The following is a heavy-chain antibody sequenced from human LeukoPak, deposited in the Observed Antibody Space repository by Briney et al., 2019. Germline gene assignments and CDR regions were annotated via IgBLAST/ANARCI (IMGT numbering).Heavy chain of an antibody. D-gene: IGHD1-26*01. Sequence: PSETLSLTCTVSDEVITSNNWWSWVRPSPGKGREWIGEIFHSGTTRYKASLESRVTMLLDKSKNQFSLRLNSVTAADTAVYFCARLRLSGGSFSVGWFDPWGQGIQVTVSS. J-gene: IGHJ5*02. V-gene: IGHV4-4*02. CDR2: IFHSGTT. CDR1: DEVITSNNW. CDR3: ARLRLSGGSFSVGWFDP.